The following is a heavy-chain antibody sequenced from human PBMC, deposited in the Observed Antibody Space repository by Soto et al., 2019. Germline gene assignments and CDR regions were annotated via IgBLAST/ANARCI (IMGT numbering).Heavy chain of an antibody. J-gene: IGHJ4*02. CDR3: ARARYYGSGSYPFDY. V-gene: IGHV3-33*01. D-gene: IGHD3-10*01. CDR2: IWYDGSNK. Sequence: QVQLVESGGGVVQTGRSLRLSCAASGFTFSSYGMHWVRQAPGKGLEWVAVIWYDGSNKYYADSVKGRFTISRDNSKNTLYLQMNSLRAEVTAVYYSARARYYGSGSYPFDYWGQGTLVTVSS. CDR1: GFTFSSYG.